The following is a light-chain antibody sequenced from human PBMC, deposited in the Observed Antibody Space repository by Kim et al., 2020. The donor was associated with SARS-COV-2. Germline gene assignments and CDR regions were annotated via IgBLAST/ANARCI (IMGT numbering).Light chain of an antibody. Sequence: QSVLTQPPSASGTPGQRVTISCSGTSSNIGRTYVYWYQQLPATAPHLLIYMNNQRPSWVPARFSGSKSGTSAALAISGLRSDDEADDYCAAWDDSQSGWVFGGGTKLTVL. J-gene: IGLJ3*02. V-gene: IGLV1-47*01. CDR1: SSNIGRTY. CDR3: AAWDDSQSGWV. CDR2: MNN.